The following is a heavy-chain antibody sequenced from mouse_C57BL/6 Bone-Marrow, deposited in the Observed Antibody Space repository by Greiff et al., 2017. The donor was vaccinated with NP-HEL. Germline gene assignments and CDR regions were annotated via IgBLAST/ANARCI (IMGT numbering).Heavy chain of an antibody. J-gene: IGHJ1*03. Sequence: QVQLQQPGAELVKPGASVKLSCKASGYTFTSYWMHWVKQRPGQGLEWIGMIHPNSGSTNYNEKFKSKATLTVDKSSSTAYMQLSSLTSEDSAVYDCARLLHYYGSSYRYFDVWGTGTTVTVSS. CDR3: ARLLHYYGSSYRYFDV. CDR1: GYTFTSYW. V-gene: IGHV1-64*01. CDR2: IHPNSGST. D-gene: IGHD1-1*01.